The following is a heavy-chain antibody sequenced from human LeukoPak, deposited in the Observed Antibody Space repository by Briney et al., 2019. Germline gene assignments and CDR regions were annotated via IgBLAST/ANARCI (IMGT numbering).Heavy chain of an antibody. D-gene: IGHD7-27*01. CDR3: ATVTALGISDAFDI. Sequence: SETLSLTCTVSGGSISSYYWSWIRQPPGKGLEWIGYIYYSGSTNYNPSLKSRVTISVDTSKNQFSLKLSSVTAADTAVYYCATVTALGISDAFDIWGQGTMVTVSS. CDR1: GGSISSYY. J-gene: IGHJ3*02. V-gene: IGHV4-59*12. CDR2: IYYSGST.